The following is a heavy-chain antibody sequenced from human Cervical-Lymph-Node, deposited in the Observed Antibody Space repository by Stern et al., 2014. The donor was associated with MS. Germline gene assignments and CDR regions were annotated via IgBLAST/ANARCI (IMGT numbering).Heavy chain of an antibody. CDR2: INPSGGST. CDR1: GYTFTSYY. Sequence: QVQLVQSGAEVKKPGASVKVSGKASGYTFTSYYMHWVRQAPGQGLEWMGIINPSGGSTSYAQKFQGRVTMTRDTSTSTVYMELSSLRSEDTAVYYCARVGWELLDAFDIWGQGTMVTVSS. V-gene: IGHV1-46*01. J-gene: IGHJ3*02. CDR3: ARVGWELLDAFDI. D-gene: IGHD1-26*01.